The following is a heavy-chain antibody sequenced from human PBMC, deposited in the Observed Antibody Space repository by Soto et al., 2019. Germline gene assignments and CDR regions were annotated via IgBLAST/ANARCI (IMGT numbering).Heavy chain of an antibody. CDR2: ISSSSSYI. CDR3: ARDRDKLGPGSGMDV. CDR1: GFTFSSYS. V-gene: IGHV3-21*01. J-gene: IGHJ6*02. D-gene: IGHD7-27*01. Sequence: GGSLRLSCAASGFTFSSYSMNWVRQAPGKGLEWVSSISSSSSYIYYADSVKGRFTISRDNAKNSLYLQMNSLRAEDTAVYYCARDRDKLGPGSGMDVWGQGTTVTVSS.